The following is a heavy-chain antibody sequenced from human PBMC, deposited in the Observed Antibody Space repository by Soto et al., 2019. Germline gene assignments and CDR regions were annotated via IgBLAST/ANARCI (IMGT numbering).Heavy chain of an antibody. CDR1: GYTFTSYG. CDR2: ISAYNGNT. D-gene: IGHD3-10*01. CDR3: ARVSYYYGSGSPYYFDY. J-gene: IGHJ4*02. Sequence: ASVKVPCNASGYTFTSYGISWVRQAPGQWLEWMGWISAYNGNTNYAQKLQGRVTMTTDTSTSTAYMELRSLRSDGTAVYYCARVSYYYGSGSPYYFDYWGQGTLVTVSS. V-gene: IGHV1-18*01.